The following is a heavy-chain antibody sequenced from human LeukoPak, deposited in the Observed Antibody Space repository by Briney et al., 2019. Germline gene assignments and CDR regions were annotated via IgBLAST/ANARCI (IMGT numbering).Heavy chain of an antibody. Sequence: SETLSLTCTVSGGSISGYYWSWIRHPPGKGLECIGYIYYSGSTNYSPSLKSRVTISVDTSKNQFSLKLSSVTAADTAVYYCARGGWSLDLWGRGTLDTVSS. CDR1: GGSISGYY. J-gene: IGHJ2*01. V-gene: IGHV4-59*01. CDR3: ARGGWSLDL. D-gene: IGHD3-16*01. CDR2: IYYSGST.